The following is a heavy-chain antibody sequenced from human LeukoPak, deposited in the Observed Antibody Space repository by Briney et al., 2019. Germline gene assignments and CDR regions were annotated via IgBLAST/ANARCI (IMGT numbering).Heavy chain of an antibody. CDR2: INADDGNT. V-gene: IGHV1-3*01. J-gene: IGHJ4*02. CDR3: ARDRVVVPAAMRAAYFDY. D-gene: IGHD2-2*01. Sequence: ASVTVSCKTSGYTFTTYAIHWVRQAPGQRLEWMGLINADDGNTRYSQRFQGRVTITRDTSANTAYMELSSLRFEDTAVYYCARDRVVVPAAMRAAYFDYWGQGTLVTVSS. CDR1: GYTFTTYA.